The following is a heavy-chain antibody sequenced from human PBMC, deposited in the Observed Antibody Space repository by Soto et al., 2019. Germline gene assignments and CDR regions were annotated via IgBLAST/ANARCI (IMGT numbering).Heavy chain of an antibody. CDR1: GGSISSGGYS. J-gene: IGHJ5*02. CDR3: VGSPGGLGWFDP. V-gene: IGHV4-30-2*01. CDR2: IYHSGSM. Sequence: SETLSLTCAVSGGSISSGGYSWSWIRQPPGKGLEWIGYIYHSGSMYYNPSLKSRVTISVDTPKNQISLKLNSVTAADTAVYFCVGSPGGLGWFDPWGLGILVTVSS. D-gene: IGHD3-16*01.